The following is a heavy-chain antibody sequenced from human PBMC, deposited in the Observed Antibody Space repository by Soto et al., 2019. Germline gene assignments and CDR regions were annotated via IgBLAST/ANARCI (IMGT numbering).Heavy chain of an antibody. D-gene: IGHD6-25*01. CDR2: IYYSGST. Sequence: PSETLSLTCTVSGGSISSSDYYWGRIRQPPGKGLEWIGNIYYSGSTNYNPSLKSRVTISVDTSKNQFSLKLSSVTAADTAVYYCARPHGGSSGWDNWFDPWGQGTLVTVSS. J-gene: IGHJ5*02. CDR3: ARPHGGSSGWDNWFDP. V-gene: IGHV4-39*07. CDR1: GGSISSSDYY.